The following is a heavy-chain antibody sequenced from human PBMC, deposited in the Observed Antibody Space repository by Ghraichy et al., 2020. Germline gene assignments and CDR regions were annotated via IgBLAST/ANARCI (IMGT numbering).Heavy chain of an antibody. Sequence: GGSLRLSCSASGFTFSDYHMNWVRQAPGKGLEWLSRITGSGSDIQYTDSVKGRFTISRDNAKNSLYLQMNRLRDEDTALYYCARRFSFLNDDTFDLWGQGTMVTVSS. CDR3: ARRFSFLNDDTFDL. V-gene: IGHV3-21*05. D-gene: IGHD1-1*01. CDR2: ITGSGSDI. J-gene: IGHJ3*01. CDR1: GFTFSDYH.